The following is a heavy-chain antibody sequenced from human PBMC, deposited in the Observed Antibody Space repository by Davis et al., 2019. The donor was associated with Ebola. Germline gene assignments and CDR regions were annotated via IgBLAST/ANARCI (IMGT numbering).Heavy chain of an antibody. CDR2: IYSGGRT. J-gene: IGHJ4*02. Sequence: PGGSLRLSCAASGFTVSSNYMSWVRQAPGKGLELVSIIYSGGRTSYADSVKGRFTISRDNSKNTLFLQMNSLRAEDTAVYYCARDGDYNQFDYWGQGTLVTVSS. D-gene: IGHD4-17*01. V-gene: IGHV3-66*01. CDR1: GFTVSSNY. CDR3: ARDGDYNQFDY.